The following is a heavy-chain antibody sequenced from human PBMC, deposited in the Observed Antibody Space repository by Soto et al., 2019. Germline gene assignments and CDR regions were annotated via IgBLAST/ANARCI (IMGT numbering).Heavy chain of an antibody. V-gene: IGHV3-30*03. Sequence: QVQLVESGGGVVQPGRSLRLSCAASGFTFSSYGMHWVRQAPGKGLEWVAVISYDGSNKYYADSVKGRFTISRDNSKNQRYVEMNGRRAGVTAVYYCATDLVVISPVYGMVVCGQGTTVTVS. CDR2: ISYDGSNK. J-gene: IGHJ6*02. CDR3: ATDLVVISPVYGMVV. D-gene: IGHD3-22*01. CDR1: GFTFSSYG.